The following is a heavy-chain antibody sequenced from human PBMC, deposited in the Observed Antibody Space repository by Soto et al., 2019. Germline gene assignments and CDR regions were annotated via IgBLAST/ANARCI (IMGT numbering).Heavy chain of an antibody. D-gene: IGHD6-13*01. V-gene: IGHV3-33*01. Sequence: QVQLVESGGGVVQPGRSLRLSCAASGFTFSNYGMHWVRQAPGKGLEWVSVIWYDGSDKYYADSVKGRFTISRDNSKNTLYLQMNGLRTEDTAGYYCARDQGIYWGQGTLVTVSS. J-gene: IGHJ4*02. CDR2: IWYDGSDK. CDR3: ARDQGIY. CDR1: GFTFSNYG.